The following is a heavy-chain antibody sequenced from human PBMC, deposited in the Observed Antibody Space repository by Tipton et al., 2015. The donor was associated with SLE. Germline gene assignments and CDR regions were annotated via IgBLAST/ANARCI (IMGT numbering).Heavy chain of an antibody. Sequence: SLRLSCAASGFTFSSYAMSWVRQAPGKGLEWVSVIYSGGSTYYADSVKGRFTISRHNSKNTLYLQMNSLRAEDTAVYYCAKDSLSNYYGSGRDTMDVWGQGTTVTVSS. CDR1: GFTFSSYA. CDR3: AKDSLSNYYGSGRDTMDV. V-gene: IGHV3-23*03. D-gene: IGHD3-10*01. J-gene: IGHJ6*02. CDR2: IYSGGST.